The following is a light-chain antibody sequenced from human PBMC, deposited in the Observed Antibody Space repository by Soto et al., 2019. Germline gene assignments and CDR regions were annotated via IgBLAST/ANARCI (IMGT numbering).Light chain of an antibody. Sequence: EIVMTQSPATLSVSPGERATLSCRASQSVSSNLAWYQQKPGQGPRLLIYGASARATGIPARFSGSGSGTEFTLTISSLQSEDFAVYYCQQYNSWPPGTCGQGTKVEIK. CDR3: QQYNSWPPGT. J-gene: IGKJ1*01. V-gene: IGKV3-15*01. CDR2: GAS. CDR1: QSVSSN.